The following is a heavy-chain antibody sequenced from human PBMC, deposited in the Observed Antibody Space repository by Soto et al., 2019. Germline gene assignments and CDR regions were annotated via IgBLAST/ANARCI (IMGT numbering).Heavy chain of an antibody. J-gene: IGHJ5*01. V-gene: IGHV6-1*01. CDR1: GDRVSSNSAA. D-gene: IGHD6-19*01. Sequence: SQTLSLTCAISGDRVSSNSAAWNWIRQSPSRGLEWLGRTFYRSKWYNDYAVSVKSRITINPDTSKNQFSLQLNSVTPEDTAAYYCARDSCAWYDTRLWFDSLGRGTLVTVSS. CDR3: ARDSCAWYDTRLWFDS. CDR2: TFYRSKWYN.